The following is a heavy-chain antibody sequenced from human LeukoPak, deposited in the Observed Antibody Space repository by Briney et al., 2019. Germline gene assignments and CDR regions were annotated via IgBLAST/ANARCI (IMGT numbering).Heavy chain of an antibody. CDR2: INPSGGST. CDR3: ARVSSCLYYYDSSGYYFDY. D-gene: IGHD3-22*01. Sequence: ASVKVSCKASGYTFTSYYMHWVRQAPGQGLEWMGIINPSGGSTSYAQKFQGRVTMTRDTSTSTVYMELSSLRSEDTAVYYCARVSSCLYYYDSSGYYFDYWGQGTLVTVSS. J-gene: IGHJ4*02. V-gene: IGHV1-46*01. CDR1: GYTFTSYY.